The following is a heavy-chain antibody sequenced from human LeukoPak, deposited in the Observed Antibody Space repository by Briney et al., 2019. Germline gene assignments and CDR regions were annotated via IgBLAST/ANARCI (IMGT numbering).Heavy chain of an antibody. V-gene: IGHV4-38-2*02. CDR2: IDHGGGI. Sequence: SETLSLTCAVSGFSVSTIHYYWGWVRQSPGKGLEWIASIDHGGGIHCIPSLQSRLTISRDTSNNHFSLRLSSVTAAGTAVYYCARDSGNWNIDYWGRGILVTVSS. J-gene: IGHJ4*02. CDR1: GFSVSTIHYY. CDR3: ARDSGNWNIDY. D-gene: IGHD1/OR15-1a*01.